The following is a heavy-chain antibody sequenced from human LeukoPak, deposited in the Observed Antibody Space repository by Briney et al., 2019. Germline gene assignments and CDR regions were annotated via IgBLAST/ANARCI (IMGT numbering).Heavy chain of an antibody. Sequence: PGGSLRLSCAASGFTFSSYSMNWVRQAPGKGLEWVSYISSSSSTIYYADSVKGRFTISRDNAKNSLYLQMNSLRAEDTAVYYCARDTPGAFEGFGEPLDYWGQGTLVTVSS. V-gene: IGHV3-48*01. CDR2: ISSSSSTI. D-gene: IGHD3-10*01. CDR3: ARDTPGAFEGFGEPLDY. J-gene: IGHJ4*02. CDR1: GFTFSSYS.